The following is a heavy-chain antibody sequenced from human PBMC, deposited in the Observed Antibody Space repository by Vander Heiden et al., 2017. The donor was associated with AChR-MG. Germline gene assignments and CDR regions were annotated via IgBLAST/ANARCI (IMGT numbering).Heavy chain of an antibody. CDR3: AKDGSVFDSPNYYGMDV. V-gene: IGHV3-30*18. Sequence: QVQLVESGGGVVQPGRSLRLSCAASGFTFSSYGMHWVRQAPGKGLEWVAVISYDGSHKYYGDSVKGRFTISRDNSKNTLFLQMNSLRAEDTAVYYCAKDGSVFDSPNYYGMDVWGQGTTVTVSS. CDR1: GFTFSSYG. D-gene: IGHD3-9*01. J-gene: IGHJ6*02. CDR2: ISYDGSHK.